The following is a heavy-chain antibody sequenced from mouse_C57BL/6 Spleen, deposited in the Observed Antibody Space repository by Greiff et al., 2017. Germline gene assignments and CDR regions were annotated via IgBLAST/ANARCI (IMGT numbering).Heavy chain of an antibody. CDR1: GYTFTDYN. CDR2: INPNNGGT. Sequence: SGPELVKPGASVKIPCKASGYTFTDYNMDWVKQSHGKSLEWIGDINPNNGGTIYNQKFKGKATLTVDKSSSTAYMELRSLTSEDTAVYYCAREDSSGYVRFAYWGQGTLVTVSA. CDR3: AREDSSGYVRFAY. J-gene: IGHJ3*01. D-gene: IGHD3-2*02. V-gene: IGHV1-18*01.